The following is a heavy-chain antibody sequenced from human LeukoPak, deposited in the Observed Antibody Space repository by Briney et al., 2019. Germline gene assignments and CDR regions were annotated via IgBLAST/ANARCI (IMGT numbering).Heavy chain of an antibody. CDR1: GFHFSTYW. V-gene: IGHV3-7*01. J-gene: IGHJ6*03. CDR3: AREASYDFWSGYYLYDYYYYLDV. D-gene: IGHD3-3*01. Sequence: PGGSLRLSCAASGFHFSTYWMSWVRQAPGKGLEWVANIKQDGSETYYVDSVKGRFTISRDNANNSMFLQMSILRAEDTAVYYCAREASYDFWSGYYLYDYYYYLDVWGKGTTVTVSS. CDR2: IKQDGSET.